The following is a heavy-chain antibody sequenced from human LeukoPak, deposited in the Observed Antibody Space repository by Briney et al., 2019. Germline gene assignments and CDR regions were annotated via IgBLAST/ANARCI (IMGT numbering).Heavy chain of an antibody. Sequence: GGSLRLSCAASGFTFRIYAMTWVRQAPGKGLEWVANIKQDGSEKYYVDSVKGRFTISRDNAKNSLYLQMNSLRAEDTAVYYCARCPLLLNDAFDIWGQGTMVTVSS. J-gene: IGHJ3*02. CDR1: GFTFRIYA. V-gene: IGHV3-7*01. CDR2: IKQDGSEK. D-gene: IGHD2-15*01. CDR3: ARCPLLLNDAFDI.